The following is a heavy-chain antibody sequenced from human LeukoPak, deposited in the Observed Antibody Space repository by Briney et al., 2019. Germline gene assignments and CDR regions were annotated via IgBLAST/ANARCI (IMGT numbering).Heavy chain of an antibody. V-gene: IGHV4-30-2*01. Sequence: SETLSLTCTVSGGSISSGGYYWSWIRQPPGKGLEWIGYICHSGSTYYNPSLKSRVTISVDRSKNQFSLKLSSVTAADTAVYYCARVTVPNYYMDVWGKGTTVTVSS. CDR3: ARVTVPNYYMDV. D-gene: IGHD2-2*01. J-gene: IGHJ6*03. CDR2: ICHSGST. CDR1: GGSISSGGYY.